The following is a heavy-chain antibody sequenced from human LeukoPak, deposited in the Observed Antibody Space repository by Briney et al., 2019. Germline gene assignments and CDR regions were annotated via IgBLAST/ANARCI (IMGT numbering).Heavy chain of an antibody. CDR3: AKDPINWGSIYFDC. V-gene: IGHV3-23*01. J-gene: IGHJ4*02. Sequence: GGSLRLSCAASGFTVSNNYMYWVRQAPGKGLEWVSSISGSSDDTNYADSVKGRFTISRDNSKNILYLQMNSLTAEDTAVYWCAKDPINWGSIYFDCWGQGTLVTVSS. CDR2: ISGSSDDT. CDR1: GFTVSNNY. D-gene: IGHD7-27*01.